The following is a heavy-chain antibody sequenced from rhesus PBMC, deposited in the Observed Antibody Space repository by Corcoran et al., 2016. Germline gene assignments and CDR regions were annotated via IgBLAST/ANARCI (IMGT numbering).Heavy chain of an antibody. V-gene: IGHV4-106*01. J-gene: IGHJ4*01. CDR3: ASPAGGSGWEYFDY. CDR2: NYGSGGST. D-gene: IGHD6-31*01. Sequence: QVQLQESGPGLVKPSETLSLTCAVSGGSISDSYYWSWIRQPPGKGLEWIGTNYGSGGSTYYNPSLKSRVTISIDTSKNQFSLKLSSVTAADTAVYYCASPAGGSGWEYFDYWGQGVLVTVSS. CDR1: GGSISDSYY.